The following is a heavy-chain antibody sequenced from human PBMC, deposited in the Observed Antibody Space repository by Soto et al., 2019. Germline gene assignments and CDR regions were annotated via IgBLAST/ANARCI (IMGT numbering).Heavy chain of an antibody. CDR3: ARENGVAVATILYYLDY. D-gene: IGHD5-12*01. V-gene: IGHV1-69*13. CDR1: GGTFKNNG. J-gene: IGHJ4*02. CDR2: ITPVFGTT. Sequence: SVKVSCKAPGGTFKNNGISWVRQAPGQGLEWMGRITPVFGTTNYAQKFQGRLTITADDFTSTVYMELSRLRYEDTAVYYCARENGVAVATILYYLDYWGPGTLVT.